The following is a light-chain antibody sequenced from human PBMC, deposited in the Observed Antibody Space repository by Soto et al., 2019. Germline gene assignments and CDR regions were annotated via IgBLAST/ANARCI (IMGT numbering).Light chain of an antibody. CDR3: QHRHNWPET. Sequence: EIVLTQSPATLSLSPGERATLSCRASQSVSNHLAWYQQKPGQAPRLLVYDASNRATGIPARFSGSGSGTDFTLTISSLEPEDFAIYYCQHRHNWPETFGPGTKVDIK. CDR1: QSVSNH. J-gene: IGKJ3*01. CDR2: DAS. V-gene: IGKV3-11*01.